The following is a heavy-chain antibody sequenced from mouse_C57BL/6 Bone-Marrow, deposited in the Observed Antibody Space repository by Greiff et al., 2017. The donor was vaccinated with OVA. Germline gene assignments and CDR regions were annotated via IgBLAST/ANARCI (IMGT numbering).Heavy chain of an antibody. D-gene: IGHD3-2*02. CDR1: GYTFTSYW. CDR3: ARGLRLRMDY. Sequence: VQLQQPGAELVMPGASVKLSCKASGYTFTSYWMHWVKQRPGQGLEWIGEIDPSDSYTNYNQKFKGKSTLTVDKSSSTAYMQLSSLTSEDSAVYYCARGLRLRMDYWGQGTSVTVSS. CDR2: IDPSDSYT. V-gene: IGHV1-69*01. J-gene: IGHJ4*01.